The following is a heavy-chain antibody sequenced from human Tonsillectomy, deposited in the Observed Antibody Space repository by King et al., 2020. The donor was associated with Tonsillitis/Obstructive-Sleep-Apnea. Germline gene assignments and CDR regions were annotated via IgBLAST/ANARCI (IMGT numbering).Heavy chain of an antibody. CDR1: GGSISRSNW. Sequence: MQPQESGPGLVKPSGTLSLTCAVSGGSISRSNWWSWVRQPPGKGLEWIGEIYHSGSTNYNPSLKSRVTISVDKSKNQFSLKLSSVTAADTAVYYCAREGGLWFGELLSIGMDVWGKGTTVTVSS. V-gene: IGHV4-4*02. CDR3: AREGGLWFGELLSIGMDV. D-gene: IGHD3-10*01. CDR2: IYHSGST. J-gene: IGHJ6*04.